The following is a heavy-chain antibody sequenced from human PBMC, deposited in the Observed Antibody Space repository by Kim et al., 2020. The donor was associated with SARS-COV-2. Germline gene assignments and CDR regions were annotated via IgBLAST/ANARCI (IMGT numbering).Heavy chain of an antibody. V-gene: IGHV3-9*01. CDR3: AKENRGGRKGYYFDY. D-gene: IGHD1-26*01. Sequence: GGSLRLSCAASGFTFDDYAMHWVRQAPGKGLEWVSGISWNSGSIGYADSVKGRFTISRDNAKNSLYLQMNSLRAEDTALYYCAKENRGGRKGYYFDYWG. J-gene: IGHJ4*01. CDR1: GFTFDDYA. CDR2: ISWNSGSI.